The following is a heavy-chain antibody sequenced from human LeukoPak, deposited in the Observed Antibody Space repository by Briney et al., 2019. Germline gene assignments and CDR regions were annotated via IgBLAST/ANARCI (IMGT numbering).Heavy chain of an antibody. CDR1: GYTFTSYG. V-gene: IGHV1-18*01. D-gene: IGHD1-7*01. Sequence: ASVKVSCKASGYTFTSYGISWVRQAPGQGLEWMGWISAYNGNTNYAQKLQGRVTMTTDTSTSTAYMELRSLRSDDTAVYYCARPTGTTVIDPFDYWGQGTLVTVSS. CDR2: ISAYNGNT. J-gene: IGHJ4*02. CDR3: ARPTGTTVIDPFDY.